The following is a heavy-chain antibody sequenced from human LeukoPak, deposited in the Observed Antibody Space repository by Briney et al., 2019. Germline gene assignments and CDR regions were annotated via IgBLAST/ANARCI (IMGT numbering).Heavy chain of an antibody. J-gene: IGHJ5*02. V-gene: IGHV1-46*01. CDR2: INPSGGST. Sequence: ASVKVSCKASGYTFTSYYMHWVRQAPGQGLEWMGIINPSGGSTSYAQKFQGRVTMTRDTSTSTVYMELSSLRSEDTAVYYCARGECGGDCPRGFDPWGQGTLVTVSS. D-gene: IGHD2-21*02. CDR1: GYTFTSYY. CDR3: ARGECGGDCPRGFDP.